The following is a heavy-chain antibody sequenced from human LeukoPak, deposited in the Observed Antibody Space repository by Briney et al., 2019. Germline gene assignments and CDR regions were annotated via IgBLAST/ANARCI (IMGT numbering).Heavy chain of an antibody. Sequence: PGRSLRLSCAASGFTFDDYAMHWVRQAPGKGLEWVSGISWNSGSIGYADSVKGRFTISRDNAKNSLYLQMNSLRAEDTAVYYCAKDGAWLRFDDWGQGILVTVSS. CDR3: AKDGAWLRFDD. CDR1: GFTFDDYA. CDR2: ISWNSGSI. J-gene: IGHJ4*02. D-gene: IGHD5-12*01. V-gene: IGHV3-9*01.